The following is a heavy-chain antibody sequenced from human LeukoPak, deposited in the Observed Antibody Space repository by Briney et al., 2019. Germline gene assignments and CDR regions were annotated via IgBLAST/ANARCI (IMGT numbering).Heavy chain of an antibody. CDR2: SNPSGSST. V-gene: IGHV1-46*01. CDR1: VSACTIYY. Sequence: GASVKVSCKASVSACTIYYIRWVRQAPGQGLEWMGISNPSGSSTSYAQKFQCRVTMTRDTSTSTVYMELSSLRSEDTAVYYCAGGTTNTKGAFDMWGQGTMVTVSS. J-gene: IGHJ3*02. CDR3: AGGTTNTKGAFDM. D-gene: IGHD2-8*01.